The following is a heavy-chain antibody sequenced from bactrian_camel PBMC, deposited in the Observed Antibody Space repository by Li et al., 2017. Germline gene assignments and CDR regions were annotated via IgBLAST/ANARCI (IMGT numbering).Heavy chain of an antibody. CDR1: GSTYGSNC. J-gene: IGHJ6*01. CDR2: IKTRGSGT. Sequence: VQLVESGGGSVQAGGSLRLTCVASGSTYGSNCMGWFRQSPGKGREGVAVIKTRGSGTYLADSVKGRFTISRDNAKNTLYLQMNSLKPEDTAVYYCAADRAIYYRDYGPYRPGLGNWGQGTQVTVS. V-gene: IGHV3S1*01. CDR3: AADRAIYYRDYGPYRPGLGN. D-gene: IGHD4*01.